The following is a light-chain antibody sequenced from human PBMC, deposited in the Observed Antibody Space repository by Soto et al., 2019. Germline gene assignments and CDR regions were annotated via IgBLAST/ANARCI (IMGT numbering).Light chain of an antibody. CDR2: DAS. Sequence: EIVLTQSPATLSLSPGERATLSCRASQSVSNNLAWYQHKPGQAPRLLIYDASNRATGIPARVSGSGSGTDFTLTISSLEPEDFAVYYCQQRSTWPWAFGQGTKVEIK. CDR1: QSVSNN. CDR3: QQRSTWPWA. J-gene: IGKJ1*01. V-gene: IGKV3-11*01.